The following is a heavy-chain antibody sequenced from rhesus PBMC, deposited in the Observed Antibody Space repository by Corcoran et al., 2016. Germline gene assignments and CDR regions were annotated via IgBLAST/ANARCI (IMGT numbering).Heavy chain of an antibody. CDR3: ARDRIYYYFDY. V-gene: IGHV4S10*01. D-gene: IGHD2-2*01. Sequence: QVQLQESGPGLVKPSETLSLTCAVSGGSVSSSNWWSWIRQPPGKGLELIGYIYGSSTSTNYNPSLKSRVTISKDTSKNQFSLKLSSVTAADTAVYYCARDRIYYYFDYWGQGVLVTVSS. CDR2: IYGSSTST. J-gene: IGHJ4*01. CDR1: GGSVSSSNW.